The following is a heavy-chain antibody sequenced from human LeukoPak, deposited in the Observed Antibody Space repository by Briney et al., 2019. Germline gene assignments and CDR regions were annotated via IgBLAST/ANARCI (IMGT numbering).Heavy chain of an antibody. J-gene: IGHJ6*02. CDR2: IYTSGST. V-gene: IGHV4-4*07. D-gene: IGHD3-9*01. CDR1: GGSISSYY. CDR3: AKEGTDYDILTGFYYYGMDV. Sequence: PSETLSLTCTVSGGSISSYYWSWIRQPAGKGLEWIGRIYTSGSTNYNPSLKSRVTMSVDTSKNQFSLKLSSVTAADTAVYYCAKEGTDYDILTGFYYYGMDVWGQGTTVTVSS.